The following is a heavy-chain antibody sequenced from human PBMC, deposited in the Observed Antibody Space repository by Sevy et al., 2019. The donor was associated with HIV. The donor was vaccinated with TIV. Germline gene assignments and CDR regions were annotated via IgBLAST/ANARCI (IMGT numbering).Heavy chain of an antibody. V-gene: IGHV3-30*02. Sequence: GGSLRLSCAASGFSFSSYGMHWVRQAPGKGLEWMSYIQYDGSNKDYADSVKGRFTISRDNSKNTLYLQMNSLRVEDTADFNCWKEGGGEGGDHWGQGTLVTVSS. CDR1: GFSFSSYG. D-gene: IGHD1-26*01. CDR2: IQYDGSNK. J-gene: IGHJ4*02. CDR3: WKEGGGEGGDH.